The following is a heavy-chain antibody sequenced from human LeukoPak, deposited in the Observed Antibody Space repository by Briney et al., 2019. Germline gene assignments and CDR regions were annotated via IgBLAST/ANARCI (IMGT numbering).Heavy chain of an antibody. CDR3: ARAIGYCSSTSCYTGAFDI. CDR1: GYTFTSYY. Sequence: ASVKVSCKASGYTFTSYYMHWVRQAPGQGLEWMGITNPSGGSTSYAQKSQGRVTMTRDTSTSTVYMELSSLRSEDTAVYYCARAIGYCSSTSCYTGAFDIWGQGTMVTVSS. V-gene: IGHV1-46*01. D-gene: IGHD2-2*02. J-gene: IGHJ3*02. CDR2: TNPSGGST.